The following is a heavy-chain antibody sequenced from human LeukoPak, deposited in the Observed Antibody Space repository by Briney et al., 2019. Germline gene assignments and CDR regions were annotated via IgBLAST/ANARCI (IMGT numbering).Heavy chain of an antibody. CDR3: ARDRVGGDLTGVSLY. CDR1: GGTFSRYA. Sequence: GASVKVSCKASGGTFSRYAISWVRQAPGQGLEWMGWISAYNGNTHYAQKFRGRLTLTTETSASTAYLELRSLKSDDTAVYYCARDRVGGDLTGVSLYWGQGTLVTVSS. CDR2: ISAYNGNT. V-gene: IGHV1-18*01. J-gene: IGHJ4*01. D-gene: IGHD4-17*01.